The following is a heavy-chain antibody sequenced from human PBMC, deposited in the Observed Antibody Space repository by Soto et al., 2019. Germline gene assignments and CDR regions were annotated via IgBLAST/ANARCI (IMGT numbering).Heavy chain of an antibody. CDR1: GGSISSYY. CDR3: ASYRGPYDILTGYNNWFDP. J-gene: IGHJ5*02. V-gene: IGHV4-59*01. Sequence: SETLSLTCTVSGGSISSYYWSWIRQPPGKGLEWIGYIYYSGSTNYNPSLKSRVTISVDTSKNQFSLKLSSVTAADTAVYYCASYRGPYDILTGYNNWFDPWGQGTLVTVSS. CDR2: IYYSGST. D-gene: IGHD3-9*01.